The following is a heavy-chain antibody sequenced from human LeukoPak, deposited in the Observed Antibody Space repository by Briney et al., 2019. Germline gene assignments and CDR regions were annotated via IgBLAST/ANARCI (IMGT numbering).Heavy chain of an antibody. J-gene: IGHJ6*02. CDR3: ARDLVVPALSTMIVVVIPDYYYYGMDV. V-gene: IGHV3-21*01. CDR1: GFTFSSYS. D-gene: IGHD3-22*01. Sequence: GGSLRLSCAASGFTFSSYSMNWVRQAPGKGLEWVPSISSSSSYIYYADSVKGRFTISRDNAKNSLYLQMNSLRAEDTAVYYCARDLVVPALSTMIVVVIPDYYYYGMDVWGQGTTVTVSS. CDR2: ISSSSSYI.